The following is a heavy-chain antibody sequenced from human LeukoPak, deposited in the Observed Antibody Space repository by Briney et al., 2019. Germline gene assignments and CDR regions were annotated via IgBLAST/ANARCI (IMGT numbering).Heavy chain of an antibody. D-gene: IGHD1-26*01. CDR2: IIPIFGTA. V-gene: IGHV1-69*06. Sequence: SVKVSCKASGGTFSSYAISWVRQAPGQGLEWMGGIIPIFGTANYAQKFQGRVTITADKSTSTAYMELSSLRSEDTAVYYCALPLSGSYYYYYMDVWGKGTTVTVSS. J-gene: IGHJ6*03. CDR1: GGTFSSYA. CDR3: ALPLSGSYYYYYMDV.